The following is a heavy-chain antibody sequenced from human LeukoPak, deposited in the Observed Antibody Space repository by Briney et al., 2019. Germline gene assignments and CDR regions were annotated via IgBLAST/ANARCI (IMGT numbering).Heavy chain of an antibody. D-gene: IGHD3-22*01. V-gene: IGHV3-23*01. CDR2: ISGSGNNT. Sequence: PGGSLRLSCAASGFTFSSYAINWVRQAPGKGLEWVSAISGSGNNTYYADSVKGRFTISRDNSKNTLYLQMNSLRAEDTAVYYCAKAGPLPMYYYDSSGYYLDYWGQGTLVTVSS. CDR3: AKAGPLPMYYYDSSGYYLDY. J-gene: IGHJ4*02. CDR1: GFTFSSYA.